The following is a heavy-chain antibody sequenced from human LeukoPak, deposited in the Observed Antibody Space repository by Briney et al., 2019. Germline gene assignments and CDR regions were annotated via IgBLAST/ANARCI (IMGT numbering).Heavy chain of an antibody. J-gene: IGHJ4*02. CDR1: GFTFSSYL. CDR3: ARGRGFDS. V-gene: IGHV3-7*01. CDR2: IRPDGNEK. Sequence: GGSLRLSCAASGFTFSSYLLSWVRQAPGKGREWVAYIRPDGNEKLYMHSVKGRFTISRDNAKNSLYLQMDSLRVDDTAGYYCARGRGFDSWGQGALVTISS.